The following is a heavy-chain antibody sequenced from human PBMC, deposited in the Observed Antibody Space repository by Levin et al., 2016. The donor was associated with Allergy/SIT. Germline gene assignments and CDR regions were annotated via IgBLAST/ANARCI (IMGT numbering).Heavy chain of an antibody. V-gene: IGHV3-21*01. D-gene: IGHD6-19*01. CDR3: ARDGSGWLDY. CDR2: ISSSSSYI. Sequence: GESLKISCAASGFTFSSYSMNWVRQASREGAGVGVSSISSSSSYIYYADSVKGRFTISRDNAKNSLYLQMNSLRAEDTAVYYCARDGSGWLDYWGQGTLVTVSS. CDR1: GFTFSSYS. J-gene: IGHJ4*02.